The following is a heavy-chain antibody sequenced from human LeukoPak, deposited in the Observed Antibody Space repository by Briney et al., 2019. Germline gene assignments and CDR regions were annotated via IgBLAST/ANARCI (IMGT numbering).Heavy chain of an antibody. CDR1: GFTFSTYG. CDR2: IWYDGSNK. V-gene: IGHV3-33*01. D-gene: IGHD5-18*01. CDR3: VRRADTYGYDC. Sequence: WGSLRLSCAASGFTFSTYGMHWVRQAPGKGLEWVAVIWYDGSNKYYADSVKGRFTISRANSKNTLYLQMNSLRAEDTAVYYCVRRADTYGYDCWGQGTLVTVSS. J-gene: IGHJ4*02.